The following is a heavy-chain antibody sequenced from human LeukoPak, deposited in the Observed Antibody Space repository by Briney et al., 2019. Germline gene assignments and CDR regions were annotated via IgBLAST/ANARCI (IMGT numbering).Heavy chain of an antibody. J-gene: IGHJ5*02. CDR2: IRFDGNNK. CDR1: GFTFSRND. V-gene: IGHV3-30*02. CDR3: AKDHLHWFDP. Sequence: PGGSVRLSCAASGFTFSRNDMHWVRQAPGKGLEWVAFIRFDGNNKYYADSVKGRFIISRDNSNNTLYLEMNTLRGEDTAVYYCAKDHLHWFDPWGQGTLVTVSS.